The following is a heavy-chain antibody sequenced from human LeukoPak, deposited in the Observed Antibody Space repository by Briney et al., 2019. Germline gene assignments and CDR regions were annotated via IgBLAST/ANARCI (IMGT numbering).Heavy chain of an antibody. CDR3: ARGPLSSGWPFDY. J-gene: IGHJ4*02. D-gene: IGHD6-19*01. CDR2: ISSSSSYI. V-gene: IGHV3-21*01. Sequence: GGSLRLSCAASGFTFSSYSMNWVRQAPGKGLEWVSSISSSSSYIYYADSVKGRFTISRDNAKNSLYLQMNSLIAEDTAVYYCARGPLSSGWPFDYWGQGTLVTVSS. CDR1: GFTFSSYS.